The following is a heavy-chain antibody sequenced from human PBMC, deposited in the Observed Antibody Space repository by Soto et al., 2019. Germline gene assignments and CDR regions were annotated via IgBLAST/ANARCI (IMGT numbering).Heavy chain of an antibody. CDR3: ARRIAIFGVVTQLDY. CDR1: GGSISSSSYY. CDR2: IYYSGST. V-gene: IGHV4-39*01. D-gene: IGHD3-3*01. J-gene: IGHJ4*02. Sequence: SETLSLTCTVSGGSISSSSYYWGWIRQPPGKGLEWIGSIYYSGSTYYNPSLKSRVTISVDTSKNQFSLKLSSVTAADTAVYYCARRIAIFGVVTQLDYWGQGTLVTVSS.